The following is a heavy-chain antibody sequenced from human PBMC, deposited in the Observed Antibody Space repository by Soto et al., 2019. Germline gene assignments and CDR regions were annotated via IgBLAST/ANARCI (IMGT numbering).Heavy chain of an antibody. CDR2: ISSNGGST. Sequence: GGSLRLSCSASGFTFSSYAMHWVRQAPGKGLEYVSAISSNGGSTYYADSVKGRFTISRDNSKNTLYLQMSSLRAEDTAVYYCVKEEGYSYGNFDYWGQGTLVTVSS. V-gene: IGHV3-64D*06. J-gene: IGHJ4*02. CDR1: GFTFSSYA. D-gene: IGHD5-18*01. CDR3: VKEEGYSYGNFDY.